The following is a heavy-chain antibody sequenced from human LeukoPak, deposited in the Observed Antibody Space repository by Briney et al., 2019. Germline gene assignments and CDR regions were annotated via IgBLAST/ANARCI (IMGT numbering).Heavy chain of an antibody. Sequence: GRSLRLSCAASGCTLRSYGMHGVRQAPAEGVEGVAVIWHDGSVLDYSESVQGRFTVSRDNRKTTLYLPKDSLRVEETAVYYCARDRGQDDPIDIWGQGTLVTVPS. D-gene: IGHD3-10*01. J-gene: IGHJ4*02. CDR1: GCTLRSYG. CDR2: IWHDGSVL. V-gene: IGHV3-33*01. CDR3: ARDRGQDDPIDI.